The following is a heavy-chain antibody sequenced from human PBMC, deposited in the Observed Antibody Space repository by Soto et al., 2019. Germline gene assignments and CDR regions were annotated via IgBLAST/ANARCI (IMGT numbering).Heavy chain of an antibody. CDR2: IKPDGSEK. D-gene: IGHD6-19*01. J-gene: IGHJ4*01. CDR3: ASVAYSNGWMFGY. CDR1: GFTFSSFW. Sequence: GGSLRLSCAASGFTFSSFWISWVRQAPGKGLEWLANIKPDGSEKYYVGSVKRRFTTSRDNAENSLYLQMNSQRGDDTAVYFCASVAYSNGWMFGYGRQGTLVTVS. V-gene: IGHV3-7*01.